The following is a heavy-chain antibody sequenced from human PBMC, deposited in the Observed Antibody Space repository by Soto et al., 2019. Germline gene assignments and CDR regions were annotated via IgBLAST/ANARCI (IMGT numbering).Heavy chain of an antibody. J-gene: IGHJ3*02. D-gene: IGHD4-17*01. V-gene: IGHV4-59*08. Sequence: SETLSLTCTVSGGSISSYYWSWIRQPPGKGLEWIGYIYYSGSTNYNPSLKSRVTISVDTSKNQFSLKLSSVTAADTAVYYCARRYGDYLAFDIWGQGTMVTVSS. CDR3: ARRYGDYLAFDI. CDR2: IYYSGST. CDR1: GGSISSYY.